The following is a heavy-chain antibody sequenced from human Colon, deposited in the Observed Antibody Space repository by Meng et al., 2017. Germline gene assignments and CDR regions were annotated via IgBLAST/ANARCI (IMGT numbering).Heavy chain of an antibody. D-gene: IGHD7-27*01. V-gene: IGHV1-2*02. CDR2: INAKGGDT. J-gene: IGHJ4*02. CDR3: ARDITGDGLVFIDF. CDR1: GYTFSGYN. Sequence: ASVKVSCKASGYTFSGYNIQWVRQAPGQGLEWMGWINAKGGDTNYAQKFQGRVTMTRDTSITTAYMELRRLRSDDTAMYYCARDITGDGLVFIDFWGQGTLVTVSS.